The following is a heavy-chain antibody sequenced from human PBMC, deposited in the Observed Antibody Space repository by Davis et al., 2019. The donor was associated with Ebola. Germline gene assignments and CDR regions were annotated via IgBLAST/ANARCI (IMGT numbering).Heavy chain of an antibody. D-gene: IGHD1-1*01. CDR3: ARDFRSNWLSNWFDP. J-gene: IGHJ5*02. CDR2: ISHDRNNE. V-gene: IGHV3-30-3*01. Sequence: PGGSLRLSCAASGFTFSTYGMHWVRQAPGKGLEWVALISHDRNNEDYADSVKGRFTVSRDNSKNTLYLQMDSLRAEDTAVYYCARDFRSNWLSNWFDPWGQGTLVTVSS. CDR1: GFTFSTYG.